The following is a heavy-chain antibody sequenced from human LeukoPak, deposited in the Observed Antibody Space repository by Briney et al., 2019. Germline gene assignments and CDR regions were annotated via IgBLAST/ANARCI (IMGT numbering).Heavy chain of an antibody. V-gene: IGHV1-8*02. J-gene: IGHJ5*01. CDR2: MNPNSGNT. D-gene: IGHD2-15*01. CDR1: GYTFTGYY. Sequence: GASVKVSCKASGYTFTGYYMHWVRQAPGQGLEWMGWMNPNSGNTGYAQKFQGRVTMTRNTSISTAYMELSSLRSEDTAVYYWARGGGGSKSWYSEWVDPRGQGTLVTVSS. CDR3: ARGGGGSKSWYSEWVDP.